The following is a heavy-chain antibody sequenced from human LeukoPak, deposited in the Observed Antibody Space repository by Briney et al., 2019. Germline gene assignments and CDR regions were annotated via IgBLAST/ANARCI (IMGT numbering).Heavy chain of an antibody. J-gene: IGHJ6*04. Sequence: ASVKVSCKASGGTFSSYAISWVRQAPGQGLEWMGGIIPIFGTANYAQKFQGRVTITADKSTSKAYMGLSSLRSEDTAVYYCARIIESGSSNVDVWGKGTTVTISS. CDR3: ARIIESGSSNVDV. D-gene: IGHD6-13*01. CDR2: IIPIFGTA. CDR1: GGTFSSYA. V-gene: IGHV1-69*06.